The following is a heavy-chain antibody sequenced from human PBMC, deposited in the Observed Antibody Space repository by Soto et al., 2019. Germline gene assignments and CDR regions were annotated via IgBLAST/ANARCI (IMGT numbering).Heavy chain of an antibody. CDR2: ISYDGSNK. CDR1: GFTFSSYG. D-gene: IGHD2-15*01. CDR3: AKAPTPCSGGSCCLDY. Sequence: ESGGGVVQPGRSLRLSCAASGFTFSSYGMHWVRQAPGKGLEWVAVISYDGSNKYYADSVKGRFTISRDNSKNTLYLQMNSLRAEDTAVYYCAKAPTPCSGGSCCLDYWGQGTLVTVSS. V-gene: IGHV3-30*18. J-gene: IGHJ4*02.